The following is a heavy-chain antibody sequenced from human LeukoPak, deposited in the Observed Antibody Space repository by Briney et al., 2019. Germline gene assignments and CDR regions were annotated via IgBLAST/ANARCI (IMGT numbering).Heavy chain of an antibody. V-gene: IGHV3-23*01. J-gene: IGHJ4*02. Sequence: GGSLRLSCAASGFTFSSYAMSWVRQAPGKGLEWVSAISGSGGSTYYADSVKGRFTISRDNSKNTLYLQMNSLRAEDTAVYYCAELDGIAVAGRRGRGIDYWGQGTLVTVSS. CDR2: ISGSGGST. CDR1: GFTFSSYA. CDR3: AELDGIAVAGRRGRGIDY. D-gene: IGHD6-19*01.